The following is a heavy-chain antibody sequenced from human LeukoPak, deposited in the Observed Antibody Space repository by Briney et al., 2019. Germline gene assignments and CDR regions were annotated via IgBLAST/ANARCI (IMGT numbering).Heavy chain of an antibody. V-gene: IGHV3-74*01. CDR2: ISSDVSRT. J-gene: IGHJ4*02. CDR1: GFTFDSYW. D-gene: IGHD6-13*01. Sequence: PGGSLRLSCVASGFTFDSYWIHWVRQAPGKGLVWVSRISSDVSRTNYADSVKGRFTISRDNAKNTVYLQMNSLRGEDTAVYHCVRGKLLAAAAGTDNFDYWGQGTLVTVSS. CDR3: VRGKLLAAAAGTDNFDY.